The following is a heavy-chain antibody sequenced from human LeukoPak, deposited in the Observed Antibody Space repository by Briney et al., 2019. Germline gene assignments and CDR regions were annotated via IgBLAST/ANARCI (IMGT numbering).Heavy chain of an antibody. Sequence: ASVKVSCKASGYTFTSYGISWVRQAPGQGLECMGWISAYNGNTNYAQKLQGRVTMTTDTSTSTAHMELRSLRSDDTAVYYCARLPYYYDSSGYQYWGQGTLVTVSS. CDR1: GYTFTSYG. CDR2: ISAYNGNT. D-gene: IGHD3-22*01. V-gene: IGHV1-18*01. CDR3: ARLPYYYDSSGYQY. J-gene: IGHJ4*02.